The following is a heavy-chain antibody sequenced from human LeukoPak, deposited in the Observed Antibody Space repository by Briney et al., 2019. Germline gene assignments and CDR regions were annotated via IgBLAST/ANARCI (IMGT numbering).Heavy chain of an antibody. CDR3: ARAMGGQWLVPFDY. D-gene: IGHD6-19*01. J-gene: IGHJ4*02. CDR2: IYNTGST. Sequence: SETLSLTCSVSGGSISSSSYYWGWIRQPPGKGLEWIGSIYNTGSTHYNPSLKSRVTISVDTSKNQFSLKVSSVTAADTAVYYCARAMGGQWLVPFDYWGQGTLVTVSS. V-gene: IGHV4-39*07. CDR1: GGSISSSSYY.